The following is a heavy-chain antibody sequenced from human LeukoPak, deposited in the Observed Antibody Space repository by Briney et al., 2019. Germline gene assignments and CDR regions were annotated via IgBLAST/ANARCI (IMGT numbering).Heavy chain of an antibody. Sequence: PSETLSLTCTVSGGSISSGSYYWSWIRQPAGKGLEWIGRIYTSGSTNYNPPLKSRVTISVDTSKNQFSLKLSSVTAADTAVYYCARDASSVPPDSGYYGAYYFDYWGQGTLVTVSS. CDR1: GGSISSGSYY. CDR2: IYTSGST. D-gene: IGHD3-10*01. CDR3: ARDASSVPPDSGYYGAYYFDY. J-gene: IGHJ4*02. V-gene: IGHV4-61*02.